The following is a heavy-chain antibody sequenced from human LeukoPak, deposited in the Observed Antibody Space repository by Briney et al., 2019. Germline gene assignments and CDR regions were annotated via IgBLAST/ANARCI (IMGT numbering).Heavy chain of an antibody. CDR1: GVSLSGYY. CDR2: INHSGRT. CDR3: ARPGGVHYGSGSYYNARRSFRYMDV. J-gene: IGHJ6*03. V-gene: IGHV4-34*01. D-gene: IGHD3-10*01. Sequence: SETLSLTCAVSGVSLSGYYWGWIRQTPGKGLEWIGEINHSGRTNYNPSLKSRVTISVDTSKNQFSLKLSSVTAADTAVYYCARPGGVHYGSGSYYNARRSFRYMDVWGKGTTVTISS.